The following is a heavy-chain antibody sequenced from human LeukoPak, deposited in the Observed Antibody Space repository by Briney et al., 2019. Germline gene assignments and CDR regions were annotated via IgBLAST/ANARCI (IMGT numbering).Heavy chain of an antibody. J-gene: IGHJ4*02. CDR1: GYTFTSYG. D-gene: IGHD3-3*01. CDR3: ARSRVRFLEWPPAV. CDR2: ISAYNGNT. V-gene: IGHV1-18*01. Sequence: ASVKVSCKASGYTFTSYGISWVRQAPGQGLEWMGWISAYNGNTNYAQKLQGRVAMTTDTSTSTAFMELRSLRSDDTAVYYCARSRVRFLEWPPAVWGQGTLVTVSS.